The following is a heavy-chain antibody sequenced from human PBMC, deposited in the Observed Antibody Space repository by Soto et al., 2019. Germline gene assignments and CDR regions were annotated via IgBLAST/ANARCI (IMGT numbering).Heavy chain of an antibody. CDR3: ARATANWLDP. J-gene: IGHJ5*02. V-gene: IGHV4-31*03. Sequence: PSETLSLTCTVSGGSISSGGYYLSWIRQHPGKGLEWIGYIYYSGSTYYNPSLKSRVTISVDTSKNQFSLKLSSVTAADTAVYYCARATANWLDPWGQGTLVTVSS. CDR2: IYYSGST. CDR1: GGSISSGGYY. D-gene: IGHD4-4*01.